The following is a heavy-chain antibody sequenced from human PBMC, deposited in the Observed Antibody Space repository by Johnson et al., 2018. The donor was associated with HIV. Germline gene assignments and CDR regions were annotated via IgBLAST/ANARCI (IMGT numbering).Heavy chain of an antibody. D-gene: IGHD5-24*01. CDR1: GFTFDDYG. CDR2: LFSGDTT. V-gene: IGHV3-66*01. Sequence: VLLLESGGGVVRPGGSLRLSCAAAGFTFDDYGMSWVRQAPGKGLEWVSVLFSGDTTYYADSVNGRFTISRDNSKNTLYLQMNSLRAEDTAVYYCARACRDGYTCDVYDVWGQGTMVTVSS. J-gene: IGHJ3*01. CDR3: ARACRDGYTCDVYDV.